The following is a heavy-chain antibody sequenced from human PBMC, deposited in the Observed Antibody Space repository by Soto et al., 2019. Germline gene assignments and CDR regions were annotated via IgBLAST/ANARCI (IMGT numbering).Heavy chain of an antibody. Sequence: QITLKESGPPLVKPTQTLTLTCTFSGFSLSTSGVGVGWIRQPPGKALEWLALIYWDDDKRYSPSLKTRLTIPKDTSKNQVVLTMTNMDPVDTATYYWAHSGRYCRRGSCYRFDPWGQGTPVTVSS. CDR1: GFSLSTSGVG. CDR3: AHSGRYCRRGSCYRFDP. D-gene: IGHD2-15*01. J-gene: IGHJ5*02. CDR2: IYWDDDK. V-gene: IGHV2-5*02.